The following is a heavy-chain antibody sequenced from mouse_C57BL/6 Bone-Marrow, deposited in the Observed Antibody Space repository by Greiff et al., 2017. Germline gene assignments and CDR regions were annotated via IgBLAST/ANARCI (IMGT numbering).Heavy chain of an antibody. V-gene: IGHV1-26*01. Sequence: VQLQQSGPELVKPGASVKISCKASGYTFTDYYMNWVKQSHGKSLEWIGDINPNNGGTSYNQKFKGKATLTVDKSSSTAYMELRSLTSEDSAVXYCASPLAMDYWGQGTSVTVSS. CDR3: ASPLAMDY. CDR1: GYTFTDYY. CDR2: INPNNGGT. J-gene: IGHJ4*01.